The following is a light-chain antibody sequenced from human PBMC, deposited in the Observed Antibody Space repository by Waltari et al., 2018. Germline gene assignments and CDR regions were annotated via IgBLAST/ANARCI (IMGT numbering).Light chain of an antibody. CDR2: GAS. V-gene: IGKV4-1*01. Sequence: SILYRSKKKNQLGWYQPTSGQSPKLLIYGASTVESGVPDRFSGSGSGTDFTLTISSLQTEDVAVYYCQQYYSTPFTFGPGTKVDIK. J-gene: IGKJ3*01. CDR3: QQYYSTPFT. CDR1: SILYRSKKKNQ.